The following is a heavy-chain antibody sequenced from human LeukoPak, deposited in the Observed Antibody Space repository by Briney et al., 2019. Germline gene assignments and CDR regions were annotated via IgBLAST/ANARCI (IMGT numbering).Heavy chain of an antibody. V-gene: IGHV3-74*03. Sequence: GGSLRLSCAASGFTFSNYWVHWVRQAPGKGLVWVSRINRDGSTTKYADSVKGRLTASRDNAKNTLNLQMNSLRAEDMAVYYCARDPPTYYYDSWGQGTLVTVSS. CDR1: GFTFSNYW. J-gene: IGHJ4*02. D-gene: IGHD3-22*01. CDR2: INRDGSTT. CDR3: ARDPPTYYYDS.